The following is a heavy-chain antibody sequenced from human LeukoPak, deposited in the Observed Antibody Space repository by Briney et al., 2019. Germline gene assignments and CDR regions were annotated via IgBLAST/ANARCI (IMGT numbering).Heavy chain of an antibody. V-gene: IGHV3-21*01. CDR3: ASSEGGILTGYYSDY. CDR1: GFTFSSYS. D-gene: IGHD3-9*01. J-gene: IGHJ4*02. Sequence: PGGSLRLSCAASGFTFSSYSMNWVRQAPGKGLEWVSSISSSSSYIYYADSVKGRFTISRDNAKNSLYLQMNSLRAEDTAVYYCASSEGGILTGYYSDYWGQGTLVTVSS. CDR2: ISSSSSYI.